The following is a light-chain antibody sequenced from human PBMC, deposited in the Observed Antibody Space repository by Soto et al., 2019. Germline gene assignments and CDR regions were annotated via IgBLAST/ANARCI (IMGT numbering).Light chain of an antibody. Sequence: HTVVTQEPSFSVSPGGTVTLTCGLSSGSVSTGHFPSWYQQTPGQAPRTLIYDTNSRSSGVPDRFSGSILGTKAALTITGAQADDESDYYCVLYMGGGTYVFGVGTKLTVL. CDR2: DTN. J-gene: IGLJ1*01. CDR3: VLYMGGGTYV. CDR1: SGSVSTGHF. V-gene: IGLV8-61*01.